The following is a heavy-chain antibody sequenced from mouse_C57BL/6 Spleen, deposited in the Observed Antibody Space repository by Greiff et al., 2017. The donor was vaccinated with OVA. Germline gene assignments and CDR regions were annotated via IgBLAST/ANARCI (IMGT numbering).Heavy chain of an antibody. Sequence: VQLQQSGPELVKPGASVKIPCKASGYTFTDYNMDWVKQSHGKSLEWIGDINPNNGGTIYNQKFKGKATLTVDKSSSTAYMELRSLTSEDTAVYYCARGDYDGRGDYAMDYWGQGTSVTVSS. CDR2: INPNNGGT. D-gene: IGHD2-4*01. CDR1: GYTFTDYN. V-gene: IGHV1-18*01. J-gene: IGHJ4*01. CDR3: ARGDYDGRGDYAMDY.